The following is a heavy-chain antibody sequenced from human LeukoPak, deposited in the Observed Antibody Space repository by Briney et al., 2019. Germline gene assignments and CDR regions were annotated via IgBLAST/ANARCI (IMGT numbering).Heavy chain of an antibody. CDR2: INPNSGNT. D-gene: IGHD6-19*01. Sequence: ASVKVSCKASGYTFTSYDINWVRQAPGQGVEWMGWINPNSGNTVYAQKFQGRVTMTRNTSISTAYMELSSLRSEDTAVYYCASRSSGWYDGAFDIWGQGTMVTVSS. J-gene: IGHJ3*02. CDR3: ASRSSGWYDGAFDI. V-gene: IGHV1-8*01. CDR1: GYTFTSYD.